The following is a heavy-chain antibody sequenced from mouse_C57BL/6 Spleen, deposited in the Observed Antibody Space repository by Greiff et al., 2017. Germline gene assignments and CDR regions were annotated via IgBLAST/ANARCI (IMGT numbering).Heavy chain of an antibody. V-gene: IGHV5-4*01. CDR3: ARESNYAYFDY. J-gene: IGHJ2*01. CDR1: GFTFSSYA. CDR2: ISDGGSYT. D-gene: IGHD2-5*01. Sequence: EVKLMESGGGLVKPGGSLKLSCAASGFTFSSYAMSWVRQTPEKRLEWVATISDGGSYTYYPDNVKGRFTISRDNAKNNLYLQMSHLKSEDTAMYYCARESNYAYFDYWGQGTTLTVSS.